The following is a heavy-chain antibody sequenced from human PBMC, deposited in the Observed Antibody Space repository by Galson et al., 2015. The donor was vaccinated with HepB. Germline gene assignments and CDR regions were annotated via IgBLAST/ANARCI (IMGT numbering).Heavy chain of an antibody. J-gene: IGHJ6*03. V-gene: IGHV4-61*02. CDR1: GGSISSGSYY. D-gene: IGHD2-15*01. CDR3: ARGYSYYYYMDV. Sequence: LSLTCTVSGGSISSGSYYWSWIRQPAGKGLEWIGRIYTSGSTNYNPSLKSRVTMSVDTSKNQFSLKLSSVTAADTAVYYCARGYSYYYYMDVWGKGTTVTVSS. CDR2: IYTSGST.